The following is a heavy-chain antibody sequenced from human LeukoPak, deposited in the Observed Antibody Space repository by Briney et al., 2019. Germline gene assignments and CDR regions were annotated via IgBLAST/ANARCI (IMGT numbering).Heavy chain of an antibody. V-gene: IGHV4-4*02. CDR3: ARGRSGGDWFDP. Sequence: SVTLSLTCTVSLDSTTSNFWSWVRQPPGKGREWIGEIHRSGSPNYNPSLQSRVTISIDRSRNQIALELPSVTAADTAVYYCARGRSGGDWFDPWGQGTLVTVSS. CDR1: LDSTTSNF. CDR2: IHRSGSP. D-gene: IGHD3-10*01. J-gene: IGHJ5*02.